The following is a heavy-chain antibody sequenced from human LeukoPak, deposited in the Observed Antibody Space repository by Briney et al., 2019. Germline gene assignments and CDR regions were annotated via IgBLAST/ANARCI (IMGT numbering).Heavy chain of an antibody. CDR1: GGSFSGYY. CDR3: ARRIAVAASYNWFDP. CDR2: INHSGST. J-gene: IGHJ5*02. V-gene: IGHV4-34*01. Sequence: SETLSLTCAVYGGSFSGYYWSWIRQPPGKGLEWIGEINHSGSTNYNPSLKSRVTISVDTSKNQLSLKLSSVTAADTAVYYCARRIAVAASYNWFDPWGQGTLVTVSS. D-gene: IGHD6-19*01.